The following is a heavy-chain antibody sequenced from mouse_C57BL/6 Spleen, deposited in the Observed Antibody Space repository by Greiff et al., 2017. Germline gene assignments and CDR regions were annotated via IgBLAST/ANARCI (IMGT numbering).Heavy chain of an antibody. J-gene: IGHJ3*01. CDR1: GYAFTNYL. D-gene: IGHD1-1*01. CDR3: ARIYGSSYVFAD. Sequence: QVQLQQSGAELVRPGTSVKVSCKASGYAFTNYLIEWVKQRPGQGLEWIGVINPGSGGTNYNEKFKGKATLTADKSSSTAYMQLSSLTSEDSAVYFWARIYGSSYVFADWGKGTLVTVSA. V-gene: IGHV1-54*01. CDR2: INPGSGGT.